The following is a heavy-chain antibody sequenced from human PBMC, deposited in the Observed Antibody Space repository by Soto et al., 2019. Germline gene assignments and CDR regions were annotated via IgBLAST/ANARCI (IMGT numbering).Heavy chain of an antibody. V-gene: IGHV4-34*01. J-gene: IGHJ4*02. Sequence: SETLSLTCAVYGGSFSGYYWSWIRQPPGKGLEWIGEINHSGSTNYNPSLKSRVTISVDTSKNQFSLKLSSVTAADTAVYYCARGGVIVVVPAAMGFDYWGQGTLVTVSS. CDR1: GGSFSGYY. D-gene: IGHD2-2*01. CDR2: INHSGST. CDR3: ARGGVIVVVPAAMGFDY.